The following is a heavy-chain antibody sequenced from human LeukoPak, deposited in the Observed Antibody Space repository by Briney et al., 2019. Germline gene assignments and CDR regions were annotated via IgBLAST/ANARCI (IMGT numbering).Heavy chain of an antibody. V-gene: IGHV1-69*13. CDR1: GGAFSSYS. D-gene: IGHD1-26*01. J-gene: IGHJ6*02. CDR2: IIPIFDTA. CDR3: ARISLGAIWGYYYGMDV. Sequence: SVKVSCKASGGAFSSYSISWVRQAPGQGLEWMGGIIPIFDTADYAQKFQGRVTITADESTSTAYMELSSLRSEDTAVFYCARISLGAIWGYYYGMDVWGQGTRSPSP.